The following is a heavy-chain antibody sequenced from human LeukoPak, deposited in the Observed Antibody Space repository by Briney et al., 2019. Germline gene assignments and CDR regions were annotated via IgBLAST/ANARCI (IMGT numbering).Heavy chain of an antibody. CDR2: IQYDGSYK. J-gene: IGHJ4*02. CDR3: AKDPLWFTYYYDSSLS. V-gene: IGHV3-30*02. D-gene: IGHD3-22*01. CDR1: EFTFSSYG. Sequence: PGGSLRLSCAASEFTFSSYGMHWVRQAPGKGLEWVAFIQYDGSYKDYGDSVKGRFTISRDNSKNTLYLQMNSLRAEDTAVYYCAKDPLWFTYYYDSSLSWGQGTLVTVSS.